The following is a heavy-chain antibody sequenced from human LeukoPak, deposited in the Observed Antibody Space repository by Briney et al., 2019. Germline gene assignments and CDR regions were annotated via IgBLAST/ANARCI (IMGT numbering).Heavy chain of an antibody. J-gene: IGHJ4*02. CDR1: GFTFSGYS. Sequence: GGSLRLSCAASGFTFSGYSMNWVRQAPGKGLEWVSYISSSSSTIYYADSVKGRFTISRDNAKNSLYLQMNSLRAEDTAVYYCARADGSYYSNFGFDYWGQGTLVTVSS. D-gene: IGHD1-26*01. CDR3: ARADGSYYSNFGFDY. V-gene: IGHV3-48*01. CDR2: ISSSSSTI.